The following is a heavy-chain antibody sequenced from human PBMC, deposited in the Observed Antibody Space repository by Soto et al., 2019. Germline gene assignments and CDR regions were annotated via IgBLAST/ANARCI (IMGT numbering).Heavy chain of an antibody. Sequence: PSEILSLTCTVSGGSISSSSYYWGWIRQPPGKGLEWIGSIYYSGSTYYNPSLKSRVTISVDTSKNQFSLKLSSVTAADTAVYYCARDRKPTLWFGEFDAFDIWGQGTMVTVSS. V-gene: IGHV4-39*07. J-gene: IGHJ3*02. CDR3: ARDRKPTLWFGEFDAFDI. CDR1: GGSISSSSYY. D-gene: IGHD3-10*01. CDR2: IYYSGST.